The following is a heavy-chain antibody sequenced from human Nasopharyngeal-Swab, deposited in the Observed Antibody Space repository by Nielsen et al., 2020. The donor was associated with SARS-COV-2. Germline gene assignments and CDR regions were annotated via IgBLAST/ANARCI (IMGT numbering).Heavy chain of an antibody. CDR3: AREKAVAGIGGYHYYGMDV. Sequence: GESLKIPCAASGFTVSSNYMSWVRQAPGKGLEWVSVIYIRGSPYYIAPVKGRFPLSSDNSRNTLYLKLNRLRPEDTAVYYCAREKAVAGIGGYHYYGMDVWGQGTTVTVSS. D-gene: IGHD6-19*01. V-gene: IGHV3-53*05. CDR1: GFTVSSNY. J-gene: IGHJ6*02. CDR2: IYIRGSP.